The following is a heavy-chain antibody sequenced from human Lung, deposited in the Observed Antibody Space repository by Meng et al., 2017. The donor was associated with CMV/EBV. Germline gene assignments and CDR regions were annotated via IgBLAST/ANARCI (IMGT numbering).Heavy chain of an antibody. CDR2: ISTNTGNP. CDR1: GYTVTRYP. V-gene: IGHV7-4-1*02. D-gene: IGHD6-19*01. CDR3: GTLKYTSGFYGPAY. Sequence: QVQLVQSGSELKKPGASAKVSCKASGYTVTRYPMNWVRQAPGQGLEWMGWISTNTGNPTYAQGFTGRFVFSVDTSVSTAYLQISSLKAEDTAVYYCGTLKYTSGFYGPAYWGQGALVTVSS. J-gene: IGHJ4*02.